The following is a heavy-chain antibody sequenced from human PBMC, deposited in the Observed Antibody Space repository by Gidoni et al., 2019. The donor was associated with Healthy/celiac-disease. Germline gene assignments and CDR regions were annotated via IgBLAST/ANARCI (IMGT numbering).Heavy chain of an antibody. CDR1: GCTFTGYG. CDR2: ISAYNGNT. CDR3: ARDGELYYYDSSAPRKYFQH. D-gene: IGHD3-22*01. J-gene: IGHJ1*01. Sequence: QVQLVQSGAEVKKPGASVAVSCKASGCTFTGYGLSWVRQAPGQGLEWMGWISAYNGNTNYAQKLQGRVTMTTDTSTSTAYMELRSLRSDDTAVYYCARDGELYYYDSSAPRKYFQHWGQGTLVTVSS. V-gene: IGHV1-18*04.